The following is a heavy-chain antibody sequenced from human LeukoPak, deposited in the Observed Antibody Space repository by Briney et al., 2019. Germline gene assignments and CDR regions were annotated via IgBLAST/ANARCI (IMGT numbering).Heavy chain of an antibody. V-gene: IGHV3-11*01. Sequence: GGSLRLSCAASGFTFSDYYMSWIRQAPGKGLEWVSYISSSGSTIYYADSVKGRFTISRDNAKNSLYLQMNSLRAEDTAVYYCARATYYYDSSGYSSSYYFDYWGQGTLVTVSS. CDR1: GFTFSDYY. CDR3: ARATYYYDSSGYSSSYYFDY. D-gene: IGHD3-22*01. CDR2: ISSSGSTI. J-gene: IGHJ4*02.